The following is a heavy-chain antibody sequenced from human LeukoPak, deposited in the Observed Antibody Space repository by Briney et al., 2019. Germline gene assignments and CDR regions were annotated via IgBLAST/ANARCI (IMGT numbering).Heavy chain of an antibody. Sequence: GASVKVSCKASGYTFTGYYMHWVRQVPGQGPEWMGWIHPISGGTNYAQKFQGWVTLTRDTSISTAYMDLSRLTSDDTAVYYCARGLINSHDFDYWGQGTLVTVSS. D-gene: IGHD3-10*01. CDR1: GYTFTGYY. CDR3: ARGLINSHDFDY. CDR2: IHPISGGT. J-gene: IGHJ4*02. V-gene: IGHV1-2*04.